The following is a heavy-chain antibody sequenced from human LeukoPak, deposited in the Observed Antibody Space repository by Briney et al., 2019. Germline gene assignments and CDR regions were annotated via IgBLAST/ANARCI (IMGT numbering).Heavy chain of an antibody. D-gene: IGHD1-1*01. J-gene: IGHJ4*02. CDR3: ASTYNKNWNFDY. CDR1: GGSISSSSYY. CDR2: ISYSGNT. Sequence: ASETLSLTCTVSGGSISSSSYYWGWIRQPPGKGLEWIGSISYSGNTYYNPSLKSRVTISVDTSKNQFSLKLSSVTAADTAVYYCASTYNKNWNFDYWGQGTLVTVSS. V-gene: IGHV4-39*01.